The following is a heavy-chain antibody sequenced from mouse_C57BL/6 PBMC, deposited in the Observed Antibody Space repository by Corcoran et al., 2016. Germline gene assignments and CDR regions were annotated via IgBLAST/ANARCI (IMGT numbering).Heavy chain of an antibody. CDR2: IYPGSGNT. D-gene: IGHD2-3*01. CDR3: ATGGSVYDGYPYYAMDY. CDR1: GYTFTDYY. J-gene: IGHJ4*01. Sequence: QVQLKQSGAELVRPGASVKLSCKASGYTFTDYYINWVKQRPGQGLEWIARIYPGSGNTYYNEKFKGKATLTAEKSSSTAYMQLSSLTSEDSAVYFCATGGSVYDGYPYYAMDYGGQGTSVTVSS. V-gene: IGHV1-76*01.